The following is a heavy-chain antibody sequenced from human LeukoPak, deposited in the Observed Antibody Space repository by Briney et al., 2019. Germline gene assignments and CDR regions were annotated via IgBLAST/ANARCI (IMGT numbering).Heavy chain of an antibody. Sequence: PGGSLRLSCTASEFTFSNYWMTWVRQAPGKGLEWVANTKQDGSEKYYVDSVKGRFTISRDNARSSLYLQMNSLGAEDTALYYCARATGWYPDYWGQGTLVTVSS. J-gene: IGHJ4*02. CDR3: ARATGWYPDY. CDR1: EFTFSNYW. V-gene: IGHV3-7*01. D-gene: IGHD6-19*01. CDR2: TKQDGSEK.